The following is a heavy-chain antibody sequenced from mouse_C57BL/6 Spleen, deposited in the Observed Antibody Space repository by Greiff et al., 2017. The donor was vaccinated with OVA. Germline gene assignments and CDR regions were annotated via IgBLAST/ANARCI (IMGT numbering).Heavy chain of an antibody. CDR3: ARDYGSSDRYFDV. CDR1: GYTFTSYW. Sequence: QVQLQQPGAELVRPGSSVKLSCKASGYTFTSYWMHWVKQRPIQGLEWIGNIDPSDSETNYNQKFKDKATLTVDKSSSTAYMQLRSLTSGASAVYYCARDYGSSDRYFDVWGTGTTVTVSS. D-gene: IGHD1-1*01. V-gene: IGHV1-52*01. J-gene: IGHJ1*03. CDR2: IDPSDSET.